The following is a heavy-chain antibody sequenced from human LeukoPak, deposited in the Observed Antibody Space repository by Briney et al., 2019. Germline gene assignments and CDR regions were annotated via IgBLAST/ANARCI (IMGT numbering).Heavy chain of an antibody. J-gene: IGHJ4*02. CDR1: GFTFSDYY. V-gene: IGHV3-11*01. D-gene: IGHD3-3*01. Sequence: GGSLRLSCAASGFTFSDYYMSWVRQAPGKGLEWVSYISSSGSTIYYADSVKGRFTISRDNAKNSLYLQMNSLRAEDTAVYYCARAGDDFWSGYYLDYWGQGTLVTVSS. CDR2: ISSSGSTI. CDR3: ARAGDDFWSGYYLDY.